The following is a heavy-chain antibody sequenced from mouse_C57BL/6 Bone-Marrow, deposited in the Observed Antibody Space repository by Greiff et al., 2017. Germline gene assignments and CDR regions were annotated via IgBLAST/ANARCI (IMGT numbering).Heavy chain of an antibody. V-gene: IGHV1-69*01. J-gene: IGHJ2*01. CDR2: IDPSDSYT. Sequence: QVQLQQPGAELVMPGASVKLSCKASGYTFTSYWMHWVKQRPGQGLEWIGEIDPSDSYTNYNQKFKGKSTLTVDKSSSTAYMQLSSLTSEDSAVYYCARNDGRGGYWGQGTTLTVSS. CDR3: ARNDGRGGY. CDR1: GYTFTSYW. D-gene: IGHD2-3*01.